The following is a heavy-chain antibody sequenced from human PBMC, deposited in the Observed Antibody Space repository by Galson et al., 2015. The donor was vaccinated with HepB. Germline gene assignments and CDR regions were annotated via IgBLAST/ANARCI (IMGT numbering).Heavy chain of an antibody. Sequence: SLRLSCAGSGFIFRHHAMAWIRQAPGKGLEWVSGINGRGSTRSYSDAVKGRFSISRDNSKDTAFLQMDNLRAEGTAVYYCVKEGSWFGGDWFDPWGQGALVTVS. CDR3: VKEGSWFGGDWFDP. J-gene: IGHJ5*02. CDR2: INGRGSTR. V-gene: IGHV3-23*01. CDR1: GFIFRHHA. D-gene: IGHD3-16*01.